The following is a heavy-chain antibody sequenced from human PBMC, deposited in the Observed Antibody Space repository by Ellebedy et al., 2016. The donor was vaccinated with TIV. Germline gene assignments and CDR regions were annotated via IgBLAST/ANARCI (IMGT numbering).Heavy chain of an antibody. J-gene: IGHJ4*02. CDR3: AGGYSSGWTDY. CDR2: MYYSGSS. Sequence: MPSETLSLTCTVSGGSIRNYYCPWIRQPPGKGLEWIGHMYYSGSSNYNPSLKSRVTMSIDTSKNQFSLKMSSVTAADTAVYYCAGGYSSGWTDYWGQGTLVTVSS. D-gene: IGHD6-19*01. V-gene: IGHV4-59*01. CDR1: GGSIRNYY.